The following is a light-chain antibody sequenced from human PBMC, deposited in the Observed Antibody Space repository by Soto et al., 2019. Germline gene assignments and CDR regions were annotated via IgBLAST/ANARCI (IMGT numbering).Light chain of an antibody. CDR1: SRDVGAYDY. CDR2: YVD. V-gene: IGLV2-14*03. Sequence: QSALTQPASVSGSPGQSITISCTGTSRDVGAYDYVSWYLQYPDKAPQLLIYYVDHRPSGVSSRFSGSKSGNTASLTISGLQAEDEGDYYCCSYADGSIYFFGTATMVTVL. CDR3: CSYADGSIYF. J-gene: IGLJ1*01.